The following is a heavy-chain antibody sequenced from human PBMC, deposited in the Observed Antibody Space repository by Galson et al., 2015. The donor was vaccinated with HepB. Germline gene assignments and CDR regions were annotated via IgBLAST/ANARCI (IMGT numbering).Heavy chain of an antibody. D-gene: IGHD4-17*01. J-gene: IGHJ6*02. CDR2: ISIISSYT. Sequence: SLRLSCAASGFTFSDCYMTWIRQAPGKGLEWLSYISIISSYTNYADSVRGRFTISRDNAKNSVYLEMNSLRAEDTAVYYCARWNDFGDYVRVPYGLDVWGRGTTVTVSS. V-gene: IGHV3-11*06. CDR3: ARWNDFGDYVRVPYGLDV. CDR1: GFTFSDCY.